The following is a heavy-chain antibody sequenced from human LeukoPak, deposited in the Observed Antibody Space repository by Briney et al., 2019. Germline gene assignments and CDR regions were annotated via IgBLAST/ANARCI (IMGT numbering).Heavy chain of an antibody. V-gene: IGHV3-53*04. CDR1: GFTFSSYG. D-gene: IGHD6-13*01. Sequence: GGSLRLSCAASGFTFSSYGMSWVRQAPGKGLEWVSVIYSGGSTYYADSVKGRFTISRHNSKNTLYLQMNSLRAEDTAVYYCARDTAAAGFDYWGQGTLVTVSS. CDR2: IYSGGST. CDR3: ARDTAAAGFDY. J-gene: IGHJ4*02.